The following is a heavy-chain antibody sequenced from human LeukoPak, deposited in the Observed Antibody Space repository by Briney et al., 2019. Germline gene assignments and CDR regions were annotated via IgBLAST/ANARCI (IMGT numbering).Heavy chain of an antibody. CDR1: RYTFSSYW. D-gene: IGHD2-8*01. CDR3: ARLYSTNPLVLFFGLDV. J-gene: IGHJ6*02. V-gene: IGHV5-51*06. CDR2: IYPGDSDN. Sequence: ESLKIPCKGSRYTFSSYWIAWLRQMPGKGLEWMGIIYPGDSDNRYSPSFQGQVTFSADKSISTAYLQWSSLKASDTAIYYCARLYSTNPLVLFFGLDVWGQGTTVIVSS.